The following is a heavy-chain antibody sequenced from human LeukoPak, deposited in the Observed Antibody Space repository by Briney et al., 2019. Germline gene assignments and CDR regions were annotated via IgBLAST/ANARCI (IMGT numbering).Heavy chain of an antibody. CDR2: ISAYNGNT. V-gene: IGHV1-18*01. D-gene: IGHD1-26*01. J-gene: IGHJ4*02. CDR3: ARVERIVGARFMDY. CDR1: GYTFTSYG. Sequence: GASVKVSCKASGYTFTSYGISWVRQAPGQGLEWMGWISAYNGNTNYAQKLQGRATMTTDTSTSTAYMELRSLRSGDTAVYYCARVERIVGARFMDYWGQGTLVTVSS.